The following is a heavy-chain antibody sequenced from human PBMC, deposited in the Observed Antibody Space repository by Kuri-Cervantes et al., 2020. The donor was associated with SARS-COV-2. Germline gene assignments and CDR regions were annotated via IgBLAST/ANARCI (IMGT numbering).Heavy chain of an antibody. CDR1: GFTFSSYS. V-gene: IGHV4-38-2*01. CDR2: IYHSGST. J-gene: IGHJ4*02. CDR3: ARHSSSGHYYFDY. Sequence: GSLRLSCAASGFTFSSYSMNWVRQPPGKGLEWIGSIYHSGSTYYNPSLKSRVTISVDTSKNQFSLKLSSVTAADTAVYYCARHSSSGHYYFDYWGQGTLVTVSS. D-gene: IGHD6-19*01.